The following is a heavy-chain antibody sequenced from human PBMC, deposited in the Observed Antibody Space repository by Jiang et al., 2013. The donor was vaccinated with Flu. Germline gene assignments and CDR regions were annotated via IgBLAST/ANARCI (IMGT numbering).Heavy chain of an antibody. V-gene: IGHV3-21*01. D-gene: IGHD2-21*02. Sequence: VQLLESGGGLVQPGGSLRLSCAASGFTFSSYAMSWVRQAPGKGLEWVSSISSSSSYIYYADSVKGRFTISRDNAKNSLYLQMNSLRAEDTAVYYCARGGDAFNWSDPWGQGNPGHRLL. CDR3: ARGGDAFNWSDP. J-gene: IGHJ5*02. CDR2: ISSSSSYI. CDR1: GFTFSSYA.